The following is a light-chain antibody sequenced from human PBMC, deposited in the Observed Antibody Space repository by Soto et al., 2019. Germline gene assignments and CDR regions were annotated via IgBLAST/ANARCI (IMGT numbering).Light chain of an antibody. CDR1: SSDVGGYNY. CDR3: CSYAGSYV. CDR2: DVS. V-gene: IGLV2-11*01. Sequence: QSVLTHPRSVSGSPGQSVTVSCTGTSSDVGGYNYVSWYQQHPGKAPKLMIYDVSKRPSGVPDRFSGSKSGNTASLTISGLQAEDEADYYCCSYAGSYVFGTGTKVTVL. J-gene: IGLJ1*01.